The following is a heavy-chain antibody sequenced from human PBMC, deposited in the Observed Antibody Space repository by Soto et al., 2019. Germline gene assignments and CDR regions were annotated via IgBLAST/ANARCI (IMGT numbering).Heavy chain of an antibody. CDR3: ARSRQLGVTPAHFDY. J-gene: IGHJ4*02. Sequence: EVQLVESGGGLVQPGGSLRLSCAASGFTVSSNYMSWVRQAPGKGLEWVSVIYSGGSTYYADSVKGRFTISRDNSKNTLYLLMNSLRAEDTAVYYCARSRQLGVTPAHFDYWGQGPLVTVSS. CDR2: IYSGGST. V-gene: IGHV3-66*01. D-gene: IGHD2-21*02. CDR1: GFTVSSNY.